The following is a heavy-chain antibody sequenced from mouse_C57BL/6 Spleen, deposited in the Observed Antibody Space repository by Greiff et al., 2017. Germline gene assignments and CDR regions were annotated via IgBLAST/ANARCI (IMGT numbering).Heavy chain of an antibody. CDR3: ARRGSSPLYWYFDV. CDR1: GFSLSTSGMG. V-gene: IGHV8-12*01. Sequence: QVTLKECGPGILQSSQTLSLTCSFSGFSLSTSGMGVSWIRQPSGKGLEWLAHIYWDDYKRYNPSLKSRLTISKDTSRNQVFLKITSVDTADTATYYCARRGSSPLYWYFDVWGTGTTVTVSS. CDR2: IYWDDYK. J-gene: IGHJ1*03. D-gene: IGHD1-1*01.